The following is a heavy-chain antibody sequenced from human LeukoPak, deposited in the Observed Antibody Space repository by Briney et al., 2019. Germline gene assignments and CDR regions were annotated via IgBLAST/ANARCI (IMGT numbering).Heavy chain of an antibody. CDR1: GFTFDDYG. CDR2: INWNGGST. CDR3: ARGVYYYDSSGYYILGY. V-gene: IGHV3-20*04. Sequence: GESLKISCAASGFTFDDYGMSWVRQVPGKGLEWVSGINWNGGSTGYADSVKGRFTISRDNAKNSLYLQMNSLRAEDTALYYCARGVYYYDSSGYYILGYWGQGTLVTVSS. D-gene: IGHD3-22*01. J-gene: IGHJ4*02.